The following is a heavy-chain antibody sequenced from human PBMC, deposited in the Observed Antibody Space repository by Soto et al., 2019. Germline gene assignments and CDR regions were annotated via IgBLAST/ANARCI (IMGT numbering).Heavy chain of an antibody. J-gene: IGHJ3*02. CDR2: IYYSGST. CDR3: ARYYYDSSGYYGGLAFDI. CDR1: GGSISSYY. Sequence: PSETLSLTCTVSGGSISSYYWSWIRQPPGKGLEWIGYIYYSGSTNYNPSLKSRVTISVDTSKNQFSLKLSSVTAADTAVYYCARYYYDSSGYYGGLAFDIWGPGTMVTVSS. V-gene: IGHV4-59*01. D-gene: IGHD3-22*01.